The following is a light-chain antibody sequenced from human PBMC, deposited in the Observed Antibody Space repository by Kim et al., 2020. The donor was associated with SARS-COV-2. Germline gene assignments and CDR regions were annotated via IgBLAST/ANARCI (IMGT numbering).Light chain of an antibody. Sequence: ALGQTGKVTCQGDSLRTYYASWYQQKPGQAPVLVIYGKNNRPSGIPDRFSGSSSGNTASLTITGAQAEDEADYYCKSRDSSGTHLVFGGGTKVTVL. J-gene: IGLJ2*01. CDR2: GKN. CDR3: KSRDSSGTHLV. CDR1: SLRTYY. V-gene: IGLV3-19*01.